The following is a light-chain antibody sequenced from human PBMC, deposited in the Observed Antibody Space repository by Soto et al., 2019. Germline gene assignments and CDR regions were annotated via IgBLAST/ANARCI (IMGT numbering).Light chain of an antibody. J-gene: IGLJ1*01. CDR3: QVWDNGDDHTYV. Sequence: SSQLTQPPTASLAPGHTATISCGENNIDSRTVHWYQQKPGQAPLLVVYDNSFRPSGIPNRFSGSNSGNTATLTISRVEAGDEAEYYSQVWDNGDDHTYVFGTGTKVTVL. CDR2: DNS. V-gene: IGLV3-21*02. CDR1: NIDSRT.